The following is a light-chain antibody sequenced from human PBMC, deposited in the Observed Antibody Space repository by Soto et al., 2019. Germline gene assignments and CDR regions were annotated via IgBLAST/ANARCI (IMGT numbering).Light chain of an antibody. J-gene: IGKJ4*01. CDR2: GAS. Sequence: EIVMTQSPATLSVSPGERATLSCRASQSVRSNLAWYQQKRGQAPRLLIYGASNRATGIPARFSGSGSGTEFPLNLSSLQSEDFAIYSCHQYNYWPLTFGGGTNVEI. CDR1: QSVRSN. CDR3: HQYNYWPLT. V-gene: IGKV3-15*01.